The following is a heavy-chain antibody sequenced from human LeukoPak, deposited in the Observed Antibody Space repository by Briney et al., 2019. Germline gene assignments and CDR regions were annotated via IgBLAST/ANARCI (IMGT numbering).Heavy chain of an antibody. Sequence: ASVKVSCKASGYTFTAYYMHWVRQAPGQGLEWMGWINPNSGGTNYAQKLQGRVTMTTDTSTSTAYMELRSLRSDDMAVYYCARDLHRVVVRGVPHYYYYMDVWGKGTTVTISS. D-gene: IGHD3-10*01. CDR3: ARDLHRVVVRGVPHYYYYMDV. V-gene: IGHV1-2*02. CDR1: GYTFTAYY. CDR2: INPNSGGT. J-gene: IGHJ6*03.